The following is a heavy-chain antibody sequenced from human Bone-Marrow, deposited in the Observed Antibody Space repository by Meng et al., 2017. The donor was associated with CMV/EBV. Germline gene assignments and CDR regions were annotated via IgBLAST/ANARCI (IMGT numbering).Heavy chain of an antibody. D-gene: IGHD2-2*01. CDR3: AKGDCSSTSCSPDY. J-gene: IGHJ4*02. CDR1: GFTFSNYG. V-gene: IGHV3-33*06. CDR2: IWYDGSNK. Sequence: GESLKISCAASGFTFSNYGMHWVRQAPGKGLEWVAVIWYDGSNKYYADSVKGRFTISRDNSKKTLYLQMNSLRAEDTAVYYCAKGDCSSTSCSPDYWGQGTLVTVSS.